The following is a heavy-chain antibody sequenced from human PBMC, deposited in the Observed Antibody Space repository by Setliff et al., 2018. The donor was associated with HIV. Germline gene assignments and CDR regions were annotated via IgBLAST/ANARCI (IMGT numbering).Heavy chain of an antibody. J-gene: IGHJ4*02. Sequence: PSETLSLTCAVYGGSFTGYFWSWIRQSPGKGLEWIGEINDSGDTNYNPSLESRVTISVVTSKNQFSLRLTPVTAADTGVYYCARGGLRQWNGFWGQGTLVTVSS. CDR3: ARGGLRQWNGF. CDR1: GGSFTGYF. D-gene: IGHD3-3*01. CDR2: INDSGDT. V-gene: IGHV4-34*01.